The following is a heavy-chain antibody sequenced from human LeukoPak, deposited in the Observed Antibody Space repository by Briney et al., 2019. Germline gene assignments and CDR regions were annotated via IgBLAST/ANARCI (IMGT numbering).Heavy chain of an antibody. Sequence: ASVKVSCKASGGTFSSYAISWVRQAPGQGLEWMGGIIPIFGTANYAQKFQGRVTITADESTSTAYMELSSLRSEDTAVYYCASCRWDGYNFGNYYYYYYMDVWGKGTTVTISS. J-gene: IGHJ6*03. CDR2: IIPIFGTA. CDR1: GGTFSSYA. CDR3: ASCRWDGYNFGNYYYYYYMDV. V-gene: IGHV1-69*13. D-gene: IGHD5-24*01.